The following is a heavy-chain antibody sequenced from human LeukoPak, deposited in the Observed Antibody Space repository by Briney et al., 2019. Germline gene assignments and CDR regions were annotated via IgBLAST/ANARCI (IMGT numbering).Heavy chain of an antibody. Sequence: PGGSLRLSCAASGFTFDDYAMHWVRQAPGKGLEWVSGISWNSGSIGYADSVKGRFTISRDNAKNSLYPQMNSLRAEDTALYYCAKVGDCSGGSCPNNFDYWGQGTLVTVSS. CDR2: ISWNSGSI. CDR1: GFTFDDYA. J-gene: IGHJ4*02. D-gene: IGHD2-15*01. CDR3: AKVGDCSGGSCPNNFDY. V-gene: IGHV3-9*01.